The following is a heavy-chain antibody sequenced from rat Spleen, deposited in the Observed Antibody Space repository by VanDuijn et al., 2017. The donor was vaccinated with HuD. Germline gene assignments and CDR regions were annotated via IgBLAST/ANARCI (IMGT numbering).Heavy chain of an antibody. CDR3: ARARYSGGRLDY. D-gene: IGHD1-1*01. J-gene: IGHJ2*01. CDR1: DYSITSSYR. Sequence: MQLQESGPGLVKPSQSLSLTCSVTDYSITSSYRWTWIRKFPGNKLEWMAYINSAGSTVYNPSLTSRISITRDTSRNQFFLHLNSVTTEDTAPYYCARARYSGGRLDYWGQGVMVTVSS. V-gene: IGHV3-3*01. CDR2: INSAGST.